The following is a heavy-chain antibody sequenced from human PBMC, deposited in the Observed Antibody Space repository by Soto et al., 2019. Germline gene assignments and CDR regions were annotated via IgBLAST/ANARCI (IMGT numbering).Heavy chain of an antibody. CDR3: ARSPFSNSRYCSGGSCYSAYGMDV. J-gene: IGHJ6*02. V-gene: IGHV1-69*01. CDR1: GGTFSSYA. Sequence: QVQLVQSGAEVKKPGSSVKVSCTASGGTFSSYAISWVRQAPGQGLEWMGGIIPIFGTANYAQKFQDRVTITADESTSTDYMELSSLRSEDTAVYYCARSPFSNSRYCSGGSCYSAYGMDVWGQGTTVTVSS. CDR2: IIPIFGTA. D-gene: IGHD2-15*01.